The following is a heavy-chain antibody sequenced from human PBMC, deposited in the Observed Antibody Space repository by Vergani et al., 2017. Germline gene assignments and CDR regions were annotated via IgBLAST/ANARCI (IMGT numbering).Heavy chain of an antibody. CDR2: INHSGST. V-gene: IGHV4-34*01. J-gene: IGHJ5*02. D-gene: IGHD3-9*01. CDR1: GGSFSGYY. CDR3: ATRVLRYFDWSGXFDP. Sequence: QVQLQQWGAGLLKPSETLSLTCAVYGGSFSGYYWSWIRQPPGKGLEWIGEINHSGSTNYNPSLKSRVTISVDPSKNQFSLKLSSVTAADTAVYYCATRVLRYFDWSGXFDPWGQGTLVTVSS.